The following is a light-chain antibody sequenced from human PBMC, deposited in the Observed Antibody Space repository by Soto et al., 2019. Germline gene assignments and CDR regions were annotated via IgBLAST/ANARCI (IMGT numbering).Light chain of an antibody. Sequence: DIVMTQSPDSLAVSLGERATINCESSQSVLYNSNNKDYLAWYQQKPGQPPKLLIYWASTRESGVPDRFSGSGSGTDFTLTISSLRAEDVAAYYCQQYYSTPSWTFGQGTKVEIK. CDR1: QSVLYNSNNKDY. CDR3: QQYYSTPSWT. CDR2: WAS. J-gene: IGKJ1*01. V-gene: IGKV4-1*01.